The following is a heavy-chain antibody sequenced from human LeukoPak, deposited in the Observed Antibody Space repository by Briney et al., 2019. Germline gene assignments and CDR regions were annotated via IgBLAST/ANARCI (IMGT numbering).Heavy chain of an antibody. D-gene: IGHD6-13*01. CDR3: ARGDGSSWYENWFDP. Sequence: GGSLRLSCAASGFTFSSYAMHWVRQAPGKGLEYVSAISSNGGSTYYVNSVKGRFTISRDNSKNTLYLQMGSLRAEDMAVYYCARGDGSSWYENWFDPWGQGTLVTVSS. CDR1: GFTFSSYA. V-gene: IGHV3-64*01. J-gene: IGHJ5*02. CDR2: ISSNGGST.